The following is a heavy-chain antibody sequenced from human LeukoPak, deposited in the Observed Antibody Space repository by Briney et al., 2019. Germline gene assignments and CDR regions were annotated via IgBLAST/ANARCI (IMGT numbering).Heavy chain of an antibody. Sequence: PSETLSLTCTVSGDSISSYYWNWLRQPPGKGLEWIGYIYYSGNTNYNPSLRGRVSISVDTSKNQFSLKLTSVTAADTAMYYCARGGRGNYNAPFDYWGQGTLGTVSS. J-gene: IGHJ4*02. CDR2: IYYSGNT. V-gene: IGHV4-59*01. D-gene: IGHD1-26*01. CDR1: GDSISSYY. CDR3: ARGGRGNYNAPFDY.